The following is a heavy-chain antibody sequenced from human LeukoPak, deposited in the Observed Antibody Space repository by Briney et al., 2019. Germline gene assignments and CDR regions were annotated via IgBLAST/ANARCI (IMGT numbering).Heavy chain of an antibody. V-gene: IGHV3-48*01. D-gene: IGHD3-22*01. CDR3: ARDLYRIVVVPHYFDY. CDR1: GFTFSSYG. CDR2: ISSSSSTI. Sequence: GGSLRLSCAASGFTFSSYGMTWVRQAPGKGLEWVSYISSSSSTIYYADSVKGRFTISRDNAKNSLYLQMNSLRAEDTAVYYCARDLYRIVVVPHYFDYWGQGTLVTVSS. J-gene: IGHJ4*02.